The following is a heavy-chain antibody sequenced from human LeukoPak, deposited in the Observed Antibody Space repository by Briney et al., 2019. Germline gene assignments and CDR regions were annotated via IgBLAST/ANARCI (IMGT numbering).Heavy chain of an antibody. Sequence: ASVKVSCKASGYTFTSYGISWVRQAPGQGLEWMGWINPNSGGTNYAQKFQGRVTMTRDTSISTAYMELSRLRSDDTAVYYCARDQRARLRSGYYYGMDVRGQGTTVTVTS. CDR1: GYTFTSYG. CDR3: ARDQRARLRSGYYYGMDV. CDR2: INPNSGGT. D-gene: IGHD5-12*01. J-gene: IGHJ6*02. V-gene: IGHV1-2*02.